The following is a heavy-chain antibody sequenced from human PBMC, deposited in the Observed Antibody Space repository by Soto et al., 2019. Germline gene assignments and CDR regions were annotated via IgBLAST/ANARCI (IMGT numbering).Heavy chain of an antibody. CDR1: GGSFSGYY. CDR3: ARKIVVVAATIYYYYGMDG. V-gene: IGHV4-34*01. CDR2: INHSGST. J-gene: IGHJ6*02. Sequence: QVQLQQWGAGLLKPSETLSLTCAVYGGSFSGYYWSWIRQPPGKGLEWIGEINHSGSTNYNPSLKSRVTISVDTAKNQFSLKLGSVTAADTAVYYCARKIVVVAATIYYYYGMDGWGQGTTVTVSS. D-gene: IGHD2-15*01.